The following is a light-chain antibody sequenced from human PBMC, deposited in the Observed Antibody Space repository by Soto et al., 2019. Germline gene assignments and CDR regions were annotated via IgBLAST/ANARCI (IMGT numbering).Light chain of an antibody. CDR2: GAS. CDR3: QQYGSSPGT. V-gene: IGKV3-15*01. CDR1: QRVATN. J-gene: IGKJ1*01. Sequence: EKVMTHSPATLTVSPGERATLSCRASQRVATNLAWYRRKPGQAPRPLIYGASTRATGIPARFSGSGSGTDFTLTISRLEPEDFAVYYCQQYGSSPGTFGQGTKVDI.